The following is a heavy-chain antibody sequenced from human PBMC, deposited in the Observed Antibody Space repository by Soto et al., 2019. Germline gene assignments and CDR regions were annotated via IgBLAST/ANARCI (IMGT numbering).Heavy chain of an antibody. Sequence: EVQLVESGGDLVQPGRSLRLSCAASGLTFDDYAMNWVRQAPGKGLEWVSGISWDSYSKGYADSVKGRFTISRDNSKNSLYLLMNSLRTEDTALYYCAKGSRLHLGEFPDWGQGTLVTVYS. J-gene: IGHJ4*02. CDR1: GLTFDDYA. CDR3: AKGSRLHLGEFPD. D-gene: IGHD3-16*01. V-gene: IGHV3-9*01. CDR2: ISWDSYSK.